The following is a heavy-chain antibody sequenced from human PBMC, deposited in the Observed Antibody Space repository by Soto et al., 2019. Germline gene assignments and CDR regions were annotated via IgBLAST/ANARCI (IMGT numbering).Heavy chain of an antibody. D-gene: IGHD2-2*01. CDR2: IIPIFGTA. V-gene: IGHV1-69*13. J-gene: IGHJ3*02. CDR1: GGTFSSYA. CDR3: ARDLADCSSTSCYFEAFDI. Sequence: ASVKVSCKASGGTFSSYAISWVRQAPGQGLEWMGGIIPIFGTANYAQKFQGRVTITADESTSTAYMELSSLRSEDTAVYYCARDLADCSSTSCYFEAFDIWGQGTMVTVSS.